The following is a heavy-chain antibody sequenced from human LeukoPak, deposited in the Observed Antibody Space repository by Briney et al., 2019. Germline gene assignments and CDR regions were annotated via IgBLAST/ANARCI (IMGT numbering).Heavy chain of an antibody. CDR3: AREGPELVLWQWLVGGPDY. J-gene: IGHJ4*02. CDR2: INHSGST. D-gene: IGHD6-19*01. CDR1: GGSFSGYY. V-gene: IGHV4-34*01. Sequence: SETLSLTCAVYGGSFSGYYWSWIRQPPGKGLEWIGEINHSGSTNYNPSLKSRVTISVDTSKNQFSLKLSSVTAADTAVYYCAREGPELVLWQWLVGGPDYWGQGTLVTVSS.